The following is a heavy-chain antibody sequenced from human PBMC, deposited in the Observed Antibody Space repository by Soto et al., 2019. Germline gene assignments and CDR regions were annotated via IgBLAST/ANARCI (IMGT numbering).Heavy chain of an antibody. D-gene: IGHD2-2*02. J-gene: IGHJ3*02. Sequence: EVQLVESGGGLVQPGGSLRLSCASSGFPFSAFSFNWVRQAPGKGLEWISYRSSSGNTIYYADSVKCRFTISRDNAKNSLFLQVNNLRDEYTAVYYCAREGGRHCSPTRCYNCFDTWGQGTMVPVSS. CDR2: RSSSGNTI. CDR1: GFPFSAFS. V-gene: IGHV3-48*02. CDR3: AREGGRHCSPTRCYNCFDT.